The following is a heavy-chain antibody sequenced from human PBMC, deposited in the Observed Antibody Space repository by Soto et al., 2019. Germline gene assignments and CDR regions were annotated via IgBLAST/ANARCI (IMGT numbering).Heavy chain of an antibody. CDR2: ISYDGSNK. D-gene: IGHD3-16*01. V-gene: IGHV3-30*18. CDR3: AKVNYFFKRGEGKRDYYY. Sequence: KGLKWLAGISYDGSNKDYADSVKGRFTISRDNSKNTLYVQMNSLRAEDTAVYYWAKVNYFFKRGEGKRDYYY. J-gene: IGHJ6*01.